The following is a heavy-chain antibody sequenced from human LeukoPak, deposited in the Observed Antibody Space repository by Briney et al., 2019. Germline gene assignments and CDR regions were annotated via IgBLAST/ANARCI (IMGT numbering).Heavy chain of an antibody. D-gene: IGHD3-22*01. V-gene: IGHV1-69*13. CDR1: GYTFTSYG. J-gene: IGHJ4*02. CDR3: ARDSGMSGYYRSFDY. CDR2: IIPIFGTA. Sequence: ASVKVSCKASGYTFTSYGISWVRQAPGQGLEWMGGIIPIFGTANYAQKFQGRVTITADESTSTAYMELSSLRSEDTAVYYCARDSGMSGYYRSFDYWGQGTLVTVSS.